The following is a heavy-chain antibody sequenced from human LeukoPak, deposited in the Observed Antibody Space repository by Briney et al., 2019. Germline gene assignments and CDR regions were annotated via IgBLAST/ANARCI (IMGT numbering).Heavy chain of an antibody. V-gene: IGHV4-61*02. J-gene: IGHJ6*03. CDR2: IYTSGST. D-gene: IGHD1-14*01. CDR1: GGSISSGTYY. CDR3: ARATLGRGTVYYYYYMDV. Sequence: SETLSLTCTVSGGSISSGTYYWSWIRQPAGKGLEWIGRIYTSGSTNYNPSLKSRVTMSVDTSKNQFSLKLSSVTAADTAVYYCARATLGRGTVYYYYYMDVWGKGTTVTISS.